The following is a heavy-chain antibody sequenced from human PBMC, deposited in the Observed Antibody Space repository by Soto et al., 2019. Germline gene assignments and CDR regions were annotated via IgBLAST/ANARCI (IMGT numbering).Heavy chain of an antibody. CDR3: AKPPNYYDGSGYAS. CDR2: ITGSGGST. J-gene: IGHJ5*02. CDR1: GFSISSNV. D-gene: IGHD3-22*01. V-gene: IGHV3-23*01. Sequence: PGGSKRRCWAVAGFSISSNVMSWVSLAPGQGLEWVSAITGSGGSTDYADSVKGRFTISRDNSKNTLFLQMNSLGAEDTAVYYCAKPPNYYDGSGYASWGQGTLVTVSS.